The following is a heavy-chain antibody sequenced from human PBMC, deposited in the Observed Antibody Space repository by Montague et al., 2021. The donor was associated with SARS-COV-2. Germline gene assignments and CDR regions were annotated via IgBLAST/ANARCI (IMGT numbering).Heavy chain of an antibody. CDR2: IDDSGTT. Sequence: SETLSLTCTVSGGSLSTYYCCWIRNPPGPGLEWIGYIDDSGTTRSNPSLRSRATISLDLSKTQFSLALNSVTAADTAVHYCARTAYNHYGLDVWGQGTTVTVSS. D-gene: IGHD2-21*02. V-gene: IGHV4-59*08. CDR3: ARTAYNHYGLDV. CDR1: GGSLSTYY. J-gene: IGHJ6*02.